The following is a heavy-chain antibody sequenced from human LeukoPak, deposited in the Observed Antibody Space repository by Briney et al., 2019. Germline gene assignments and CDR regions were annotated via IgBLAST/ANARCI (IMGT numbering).Heavy chain of an antibody. CDR2: IYYCGTT. D-gene: IGHD3-22*01. V-gene: IGHV4-30-4*01. CDR1: GGSISTGDYY. J-gene: IGHJ4*02. Sequence: TLSLTCTVSGGSISTGDYYWSWIRQPPGKGLEWIGYIYYCGTTYYNPSLKSRLTISVDTSKNQFSLKLSSVTAADTAMYYCATYYDSSGPSFDYWGQGTLVTVSS. CDR3: ATYYDSSGPSFDY.